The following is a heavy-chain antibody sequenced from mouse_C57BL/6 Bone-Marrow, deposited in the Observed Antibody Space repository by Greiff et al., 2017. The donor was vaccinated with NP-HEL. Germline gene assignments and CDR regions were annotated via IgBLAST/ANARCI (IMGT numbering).Heavy chain of an antibody. J-gene: IGHJ3*01. CDR2: IHPNSGST. CDR1: GYTFTSYW. CDR3: ARDGLWPFFAY. D-gene: IGHD1-1*02. V-gene: IGHV1-64*01. Sequence: VQLQQPGAELVKPGASVKLSCKASGYTFTSYWMHWVKQRPGQGLEWIGMIHPNSGSTNYNEKFKSKATLTVDKSSSTAYMQLSSLTSEDSAVDYCARDGLWPFFAYWGQGTLVTVSA.